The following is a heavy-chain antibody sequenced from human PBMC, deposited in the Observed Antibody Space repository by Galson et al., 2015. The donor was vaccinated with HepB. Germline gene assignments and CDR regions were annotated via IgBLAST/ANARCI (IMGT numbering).Heavy chain of an antibody. V-gene: IGHV1-18*01. J-gene: IGHJ6*02. D-gene: IGHD1-26*01. CDR3: ARPRWELIPPHYYYYGMDV. CDR1: GYTFTSYG. Sequence: SVKVSCKASGYTFTSYGISWVRQAPGQGLEWMGWISAYNGNTNYAQKLQGRVTMTTDTSTSTAYMELRSLRSDDTAVYYCARPRWELIPPHYYYYGMDVWGQGTTVTVSS. CDR2: ISAYNGNT.